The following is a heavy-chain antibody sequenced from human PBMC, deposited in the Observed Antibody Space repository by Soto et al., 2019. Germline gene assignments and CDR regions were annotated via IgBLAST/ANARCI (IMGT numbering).Heavy chain of an antibody. CDR3: ARRTGPAIYYYYYYMDV. CDR2: IYYSGST. V-gene: IGHV4-39*01. CDR1: VGSISSSSYY. J-gene: IGHJ6*03. Sequence: SETLSLTCTVSVGSISSSSYYWGWIRQPPGKGLEWIGSIYYSGSTYYNPPLKSRVTISVDTSKNQFSLKLSSVTAADTAVYYCARRTGPAIYYYYYYMDVWGKGTTVTVSS. D-gene: IGHD3-9*01.